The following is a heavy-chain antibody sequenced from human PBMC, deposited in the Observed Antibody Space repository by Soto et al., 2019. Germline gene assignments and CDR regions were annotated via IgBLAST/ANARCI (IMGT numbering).Heavy chain of an antibody. Sequence: PGESLKISCKGSGYSFTSYWIGWVRQMPGKGLEWMGIIYPGDSDTRYSPSFQGQVTISADKSISTAYLQWSSLKASDTAMYYCASSTVVASYYYYYGMDVWGQGTTVTVSS. CDR1: GYSFTSYW. CDR3: ASSTVVASYYYYYGMDV. J-gene: IGHJ6*02. CDR2: IYPGDSDT. V-gene: IGHV5-51*01. D-gene: IGHD2-15*01.